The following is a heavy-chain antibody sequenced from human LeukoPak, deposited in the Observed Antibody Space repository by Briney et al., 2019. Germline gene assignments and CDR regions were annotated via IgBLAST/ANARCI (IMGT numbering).Heavy chain of an antibody. CDR3: AARGDYYDSSGIFDY. J-gene: IGHJ4*02. D-gene: IGHD3-22*01. Sequence: PSETLSLTCTVSGGSISSGDYYWSWIRQPPGKGLEWIGYIYYSGSTYYNPSLKSRVTISVDTSKNQFSLKLSSVTAADTAVYYCAARGDYYDSSGIFDYWGQGTLVTVSS. CDR2: IYYSGST. CDR1: GGSISSGDYY. V-gene: IGHV4-30-4*08.